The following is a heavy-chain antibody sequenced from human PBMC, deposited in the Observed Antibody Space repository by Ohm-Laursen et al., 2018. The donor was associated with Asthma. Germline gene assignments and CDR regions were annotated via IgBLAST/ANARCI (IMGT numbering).Heavy chain of an antibody. J-gene: IGHJ4*02. D-gene: IGHD2-21*02. CDR3: ARDPLAYCGGDCYFAY. CDR2: ISSSSSTI. V-gene: IGHV3-48*02. CDR1: GYTFSRYS. Sequence: SLRLSCTASGYTFSRYSIHWIRQAPGKGLEWVSYISSSSSTIYYADSVKGRFTISRDNAKNSLYLQMNSLRDEDSAVYYCARDPLAYCGGDCYFAYWGQGTLVTVSS.